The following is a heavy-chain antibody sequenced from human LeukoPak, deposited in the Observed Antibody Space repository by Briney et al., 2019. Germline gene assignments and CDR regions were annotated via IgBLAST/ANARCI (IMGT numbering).Heavy chain of an antibody. CDR1: GFTFSSYG. Sequence: PGRSLRLSFAASGFTFSSYGMHWVRQAPGKGLEWVALISYDGSKKYYADSVRGRFTISRDSSKNTLYLQMNSLGAEDTAVYYCAKDPGYSSSWRYFDYWGQGTLVTVSA. J-gene: IGHJ4*02. V-gene: IGHV3-30*18. CDR3: AKDPGYSSSWRYFDY. D-gene: IGHD6-13*01. CDR2: ISYDGSKK.